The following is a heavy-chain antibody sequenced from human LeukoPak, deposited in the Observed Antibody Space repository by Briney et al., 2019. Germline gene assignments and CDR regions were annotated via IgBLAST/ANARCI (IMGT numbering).Heavy chain of an antibody. CDR2: IYYSGST. D-gene: IGHD6-13*01. Sequence: SETLSLACTVSGGSISSYYWSWIRQPPGKGLEWIGYIYYSGSTNYNPSLKSRVTISVDTSKNQFSLKLSSVTAADTAVYYCARDRSSSCYNAPTFDYWGQGTLVTVSS. CDR3: ARDRSSSCYNAPTFDY. CDR1: GGSISSYY. J-gene: IGHJ4*02. V-gene: IGHV4-59*01.